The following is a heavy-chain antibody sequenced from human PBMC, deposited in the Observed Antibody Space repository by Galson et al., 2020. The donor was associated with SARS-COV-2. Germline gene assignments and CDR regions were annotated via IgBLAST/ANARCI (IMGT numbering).Heavy chain of an antibody. CDR2: IWSNGNNK. CDR1: GFSFNTYA. CDR3: ATSITVAGIIDY. J-gene: IGHJ4*02. V-gene: IGHV3-33*01. D-gene: IGHD6-19*01. Sequence: GESLKISCAASGFSFNTYAIHWVRQAPGRGLEWVAVIWSNGNNKYYLDSVRGRFAISRDNSKDIAYLEMNSLRVEDTAVYYCATSITVAGIIDYWGQGNLVTVSS.